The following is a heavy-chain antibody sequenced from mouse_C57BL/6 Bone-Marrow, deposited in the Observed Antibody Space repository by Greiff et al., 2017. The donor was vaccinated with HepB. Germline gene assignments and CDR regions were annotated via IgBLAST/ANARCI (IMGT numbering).Heavy chain of an antibody. V-gene: IGHV14-4*01. J-gene: IGHJ3*01. CDR3: TAGGYWFAY. CDR1: GFNIKDDY. CDR2: IDPENGDT. D-gene: IGHD2-2*01. Sequence: VQLQQSGAELVRPGASVKLSCTASGFNIKDDYMHWVKQRPEQGLEWIGWIDPENGDTEYASKFQDKATITADTSSNTAYLQLSSLTSEDTAVYYCTAGGYWFAYWGQGTLVTVSA.